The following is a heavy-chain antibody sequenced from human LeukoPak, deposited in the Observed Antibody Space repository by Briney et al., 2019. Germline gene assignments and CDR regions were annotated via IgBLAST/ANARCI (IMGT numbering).Heavy chain of an antibody. CDR1: GGSFSGYY. CDR3: ARGRVAVAGRFDY. Sequence: ETLSLTCAVYGGSFSGYYWSWIRQPPGKGLEWIGEINHSGSTNYNPSLKSRVTISVDTSKNQFSLKLSSVTAADTAVYYCARGRVAVAGRFDYWGQGTLVTVSS. V-gene: IGHV4-34*01. D-gene: IGHD6-19*01. J-gene: IGHJ4*02. CDR2: INHSGST.